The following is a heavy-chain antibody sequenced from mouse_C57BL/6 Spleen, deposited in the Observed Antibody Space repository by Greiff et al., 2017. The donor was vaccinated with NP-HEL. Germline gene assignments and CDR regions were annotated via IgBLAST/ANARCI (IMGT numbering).Heavy chain of an antibody. J-gene: IGHJ4*01. CDR1: GYTFTSYW. CDR2: IDPNSGGT. CDR3: ARERELRREGYYAMDY. D-gene: IGHD2-4*01. Sequence: VQLQQPGAELVKPGASVKLSCKASGYTFTSYWMHWVKQRPGRGLEWIGRIDPNSGGTKYNEKFKSKATLTVDKPSSTAYMQLSSLTSEDSAVYYCARERELRREGYYAMDYWGQGTSVTVSS. V-gene: IGHV1-72*01.